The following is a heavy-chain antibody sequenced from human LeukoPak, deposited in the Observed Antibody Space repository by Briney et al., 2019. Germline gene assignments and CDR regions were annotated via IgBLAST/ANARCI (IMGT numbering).Heavy chain of an antibody. Sequence: SETLSLTCTVSGGSISSYYWSWIRQPPGKGLEWIGYIYYSGSTNYNPSLKSRVTISVDTSKNQFSLKLSSVTAADTAVYYCARVGGYSSGRNRFHYFDYWGQGTLVTVSS. V-gene: IGHV4-59*01. CDR3: ARVGGYSSGRNRFHYFDY. CDR1: GGSISSYY. D-gene: IGHD6-19*01. CDR2: IYYSGST. J-gene: IGHJ4*02.